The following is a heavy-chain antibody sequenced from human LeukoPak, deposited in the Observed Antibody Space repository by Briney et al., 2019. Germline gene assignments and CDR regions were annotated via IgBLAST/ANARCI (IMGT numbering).Heavy chain of an antibody. V-gene: IGHV4-34*01. CDR3: ASLYRSRSYGDYVSWFDP. CDR2: INHSGST. J-gene: IGHJ5*02. Sequence: KPSETLSLTCAVYGGSFSGYYWSWIRQPPGKGLEWIGEINHSGSTNYNPSLKSRVTISVDTSKNQFSLKLSSVTAADTAVYYCASLYRSRSYGDYVSWFDPWGQGTLVTVSS. D-gene: IGHD4-17*01. CDR1: GGSFSGYY.